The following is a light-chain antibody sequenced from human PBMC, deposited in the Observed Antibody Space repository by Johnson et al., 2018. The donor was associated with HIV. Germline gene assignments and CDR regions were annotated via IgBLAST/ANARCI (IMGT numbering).Light chain of an antibody. J-gene: IGLJ1*01. CDR3: GTWASSLSAEV. V-gene: IGLV1-51*01. CDR1: NSNIGNNY. Sequence: QSVLTQPPSVSAAPGQKVTISCSGSNSNIGNNYVSWYQQLPGTAPKLLIYDNNKRPSGIPDRFSGSKSGTSATLGITGLQTGAEADYYCGTWASSLSAEVFGTGTKVTVL. CDR2: DNN.